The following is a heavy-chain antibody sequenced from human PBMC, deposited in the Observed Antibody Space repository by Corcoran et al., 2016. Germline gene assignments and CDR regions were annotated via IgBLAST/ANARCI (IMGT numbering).Heavy chain of an antibody. CDR2: IYYSGST. V-gene: IGHV4-59*01. CDR3: ARGGEADTAMGAFDY. CDR1: GGSISTYY. Sequence: QVQLQESGPGLVKPSETLSLTCTVSGGSISTYYWSWIRQPPGKGLEWIGYIYYSGSTNYNPSLKSRVTISVDTSKNQFSLKLSSVTAADTAVYYCARGGEADTAMGAFDYWGQGTLVTVSS. J-gene: IGHJ4*02. D-gene: IGHD5-18*01.